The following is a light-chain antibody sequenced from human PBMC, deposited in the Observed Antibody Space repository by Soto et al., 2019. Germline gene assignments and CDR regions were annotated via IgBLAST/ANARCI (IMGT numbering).Light chain of an antibody. CDR2: DNT. Sequence: QSVLTQPPSVSGAPGQRVTISCTGSSSNIGAGYDVHWYQHLPGTAPKPLIYDNTNRPSGVPDRFSGSKSGTSASLAITGLQAEDEAVYYCQSYDTSLSVLFGGGTKVTVL. CDR1: SSNIGAGYD. CDR3: QSYDTSLSVL. J-gene: IGLJ2*01. V-gene: IGLV1-40*01.